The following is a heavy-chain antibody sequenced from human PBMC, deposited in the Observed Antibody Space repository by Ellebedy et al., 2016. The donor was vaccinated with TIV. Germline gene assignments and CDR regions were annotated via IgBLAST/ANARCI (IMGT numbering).Heavy chain of an antibody. CDR3: ARRPRLHSPLAQENWFDS. J-gene: IGHJ5*01. CDR2: IYTSGTT. D-gene: IGHD3-3*02. Sequence: SETLSLXXTVSGGSISGYYWTWIRQPAGKGLEWIGRIYTSGTTNYNPSLKSRVTMSVDTSKNQFSLRLSSVTAADTAVYYCARRPRLHSPLAQENWFDSWGQGTQVTVSS. CDR1: GGSISGYY. V-gene: IGHV4-4*07.